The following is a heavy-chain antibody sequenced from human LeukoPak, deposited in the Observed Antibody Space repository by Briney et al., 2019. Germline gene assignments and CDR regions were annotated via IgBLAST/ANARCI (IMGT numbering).Heavy chain of an antibody. V-gene: IGHV4-34*01. D-gene: IGHD2-21*02. CDR3: ARGPGDGGWFDP. J-gene: IGHJ5*02. Sequence: KPSETLSLTCAVCGGSFSGYYWSWIRQPPGKGLEWIGEINHSGSTNYNPSLKSRVTISVDTSKNQFSLKLSSVTAADTAVYYCARGPGDGGWFDPWGQGTLVTVSS. CDR1: GGSFSGYY. CDR2: INHSGST.